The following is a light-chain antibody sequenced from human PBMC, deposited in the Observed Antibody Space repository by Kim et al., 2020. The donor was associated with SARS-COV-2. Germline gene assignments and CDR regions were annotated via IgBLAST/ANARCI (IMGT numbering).Light chain of an antibody. CDR2: GAS. CDR1: QSVSSNY. J-gene: IGKJ4*01. V-gene: IGKV3-20*01. Sequence: PGQEATLPCSASQSVSSNYLAWYQQKPGQAPRLVIYGASSRATGIPDRFSGSGSGTDFTLTISRLEPEDFAVYYCQQYGSSPPLTFGGGTKVDIK. CDR3: QQYGSSPPLT.